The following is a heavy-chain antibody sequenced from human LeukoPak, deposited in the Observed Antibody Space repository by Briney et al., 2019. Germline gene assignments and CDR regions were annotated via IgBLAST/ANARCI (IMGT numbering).Heavy chain of an antibody. Sequence: GASVKVSCKVSGYTLTELSMHWVRQAPGKGLEWMGWINTNTGNPTYAQGFTGRFVFSLDTSVSTAYLQISSLKAEDTAVYFCARNNADGEGRFSYWGQGTLVTVSS. CDR3: ARNNADGEGRFSY. CDR1: GYTLTELS. J-gene: IGHJ4*02. V-gene: IGHV7-4-1*02. D-gene: IGHD3-10*01. CDR2: INTNTGNP.